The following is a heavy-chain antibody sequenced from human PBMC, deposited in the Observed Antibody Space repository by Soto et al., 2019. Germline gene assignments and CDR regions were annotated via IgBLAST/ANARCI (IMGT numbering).Heavy chain of an antibody. J-gene: IGHJ6*02. Sequence: QVQLVQSGAEVKKPGSSVKVSCKASGGSFTSLIITWVRQAPGQGLEWMGRIIPVLGVEYYAQKFQGRVTITADKSTTTAYMELTSLTSEDTAVYYCAKSPNRGSATRSYYGMDVWGRGTTVTVSS. V-gene: IGHV1-69*02. CDR1: GGSFTSLI. CDR3: AKSPNRGSATRSYYGMDV. D-gene: IGHD1-26*01. CDR2: IIPVLGVE.